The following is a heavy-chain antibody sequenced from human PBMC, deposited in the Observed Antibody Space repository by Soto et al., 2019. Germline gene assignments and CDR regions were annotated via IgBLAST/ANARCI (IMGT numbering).Heavy chain of an antibody. Sequence: ASVKVSCKASGYTFTSYYMHWVRQAPGQGLEWMGIINPSGGSTSYAQKFQGRVTMTRDTSTSAVYMELSSLRSEDTAVYYCARDQHDFWSGYYSHYYYGMDVWGQGTTVTVPS. D-gene: IGHD3-3*01. CDR1: GYTFTSYY. CDR3: ARDQHDFWSGYYSHYYYGMDV. J-gene: IGHJ6*02. CDR2: INPSGGST. V-gene: IGHV1-46*01.